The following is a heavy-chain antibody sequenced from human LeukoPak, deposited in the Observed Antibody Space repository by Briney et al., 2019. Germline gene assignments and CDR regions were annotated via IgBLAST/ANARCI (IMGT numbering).Heavy chain of an antibody. CDR2: IRYDGSNK. J-gene: IGHJ4*02. Sequence: PGGSLRLSCAASGFTFSSYGMHWVRQAPGKGLEWVAFIRYDGSNKYYADSVKGRFTISRDNSKNSLYLQMNSLRAEDTAVYYCARDRRDGYNLLDYWGQGTLVTVSS. CDR1: GFTFSSYG. V-gene: IGHV3-30*02. CDR3: ARDRRDGYNLLDY. D-gene: IGHD5-24*01.